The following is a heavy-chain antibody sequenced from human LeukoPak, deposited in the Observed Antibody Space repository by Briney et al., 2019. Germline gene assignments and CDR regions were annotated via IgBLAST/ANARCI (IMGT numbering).Heavy chain of an antibody. Sequence: ASVEVSFKTSGYTFSNFGINWVRQAPGQGLEWMAWISGNNDNPNYGQKFQGRFTVTTDSSTSTAYMELRNLRSDDTAVYYCARDGTSTDDYWGQGTLVTVSS. V-gene: IGHV1-18*01. CDR1: GYTFSNFG. CDR3: ARDGTSTDDY. CDR2: ISGNNDNP. J-gene: IGHJ4*02. D-gene: IGHD2-2*01.